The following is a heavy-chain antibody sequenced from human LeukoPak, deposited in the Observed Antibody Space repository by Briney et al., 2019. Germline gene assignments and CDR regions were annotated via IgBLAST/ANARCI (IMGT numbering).Heavy chain of an antibody. CDR2: ISFDGTSK. CDR3: ARDPAMVVGMDV. CDR1: GFTFSRYA. D-gene: IGHD5-18*01. Sequence: PGGSLRLSCSASGFTFSRYAMHWVRQAPGGGLEWVAVISFDGTSKFYTDSVKGRFTISRDNSKNTLYLQMNSLRAEDTAVYHCARDPAMVVGMDVWGQGTTVTVSS. J-gene: IGHJ6*02. V-gene: IGHV3-30-3*01.